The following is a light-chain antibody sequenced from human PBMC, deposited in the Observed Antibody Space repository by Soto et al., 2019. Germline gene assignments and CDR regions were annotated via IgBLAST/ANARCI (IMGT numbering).Light chain of an antibody. CDR2: GHN. CDR3: QSSDSSRSGSGV. V-gene: IGLV1-40*01. J-gene: IGLJ3*02. CDR1: YSNIGAGYE. Sequence: QSVLTQPPSVSGAPGQRVTISCTGSYSNIGAGYEVHWYQQIPGTAPKLLISGHNNRPSGVPDRFFGSKSGTSAALTIIGLQAEDEADYYCQSSDSSRSGSGVFGGGTKLTVL.